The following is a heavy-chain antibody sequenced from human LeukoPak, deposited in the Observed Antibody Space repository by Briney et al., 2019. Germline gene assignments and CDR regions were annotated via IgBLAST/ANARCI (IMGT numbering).Heavy chain of an antibody. CDR3: ARGGYYGSGRYYFDS. V-gene: IGHV3-74*01. J-gene: IGHJ4*02. CDR1: GFTFSSYW. CDR2: IKSDGSNT. Sequence: GGSLRLSCAASGFTFSSYWMHWVRHAPGKGLVWVSRIKSDGSNTNYADSVKGRFTISRDNAKNTLHLQMNSLRAEDTAVYYCARGGYYGSGRYYFDSWGQGTLVTVSS. D-gene: IGHD3-3*01.